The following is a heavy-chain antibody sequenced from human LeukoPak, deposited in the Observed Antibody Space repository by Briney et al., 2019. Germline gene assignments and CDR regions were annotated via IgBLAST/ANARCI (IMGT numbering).Heavy chain of an antibody. J-gene: IGHJ4*02. V-gene: IGHV4-61*05. CDR2: IHYSGST. CDR1: GGSISFSNSY. CDR3: ARVRDRSSYFYDLDY. Sequence: PSETLSLTCSVSGGSISFSNSYWGWIRQPPGKGLEWIGCIHYSGSTNYNPSLKSRVTISVDTSKNQFSLKLSSVTAADTAVYYCARVRDRSSYFYDLDYWGQGTLVTVSS. D-gene: IGHD3-22*01.